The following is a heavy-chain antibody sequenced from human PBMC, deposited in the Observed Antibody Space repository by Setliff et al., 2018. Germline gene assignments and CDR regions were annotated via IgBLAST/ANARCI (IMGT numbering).Heavy chain of an antibody. Sequence: SETLSLTCDVSNFSISSGYYWGWVRQPPGEGLEWIATIYYGGGTYYNPSLKSRVTISLDMSKNQFSPRLNSLTAADTAVYFCARHRRPDYGDFISWYFDLWGRGTLVTVSS. CDR1: NFSISSGYY. D-gene: IGHD4-17*01. CDR2: IYYGGGT. J-gene: IGHJ2*01. CDR3: ARHRRPDYGDFISWYFDL. V-gene: IGHV4-38-2*01.